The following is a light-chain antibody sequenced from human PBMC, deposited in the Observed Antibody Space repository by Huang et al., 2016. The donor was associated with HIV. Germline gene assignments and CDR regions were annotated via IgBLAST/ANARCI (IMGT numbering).Light chain of an antibody. CDR1: QNVSSY. Sequence: EIVLTQSPATLSLSPGERATLSCRASQNVSSYSAWYQEKPGQAPSLLIYGASNRATGIPAMFSCSGSGTDFTLTISSLEPEDFAVYYCQQRSNWPQNTFGQGTKLEIK. V-gene: IGKV3-11*01. CDR3: QQRSNWPQNT. J-gene: IGKJ2*01. CDR2: GAS.